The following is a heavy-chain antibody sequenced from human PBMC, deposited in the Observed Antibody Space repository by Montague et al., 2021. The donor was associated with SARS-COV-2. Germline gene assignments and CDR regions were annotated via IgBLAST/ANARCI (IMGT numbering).Heavy chain of an antibody. D-gene: IGHD3-9*01. CDR3: AKELHPFTGEVVTYFEN. Sequence: SLRLSCAASGFTFSSYAMGWVRQAPGKGLEWVSGISGSGGGTKYADSVKGRFTISRDNSKNTLHLQMNTLRAEDTAVYYCAKELHPFTGEVVTYFENWGQGSLVTVSS. CDR2: ISGSGGGT. CDR1: GFTFSSYA. V-gene: IGHV3-23*01. J-gene: IGHJ1*01.